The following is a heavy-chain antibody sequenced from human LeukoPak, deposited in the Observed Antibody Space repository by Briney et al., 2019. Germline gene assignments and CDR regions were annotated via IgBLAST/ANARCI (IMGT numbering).Heavy chain of an antibody. CDR1: GGSFSGYY. CDR3: ARVKEAFNARDAFDI. Sequence: SETLSLTCAVYGGSFSGYYWSWIRQPPGKGLEWIGEINHSGSTNYNPSLKSRVTISVDTSKNQFSLKLSSVTAADTAVYYCARVKEAFNARDAFDIWGQGTTVTVSS. D-gene: IGHD2/OR15-2a*01. CDR2: INHSGST. J-gene: IGHJ3*02. V-gene: IGHV4-34*01.